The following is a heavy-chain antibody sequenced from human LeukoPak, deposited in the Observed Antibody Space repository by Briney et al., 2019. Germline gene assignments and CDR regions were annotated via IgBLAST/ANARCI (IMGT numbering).Heavy chain of an antibody. CDR3: ARGYSYGYNFDY. V-gene: IGHV3-53*01. Sequence: GGSLRLSCAASGFTVSSNYMSWVRQAPGKGLEWVSVIYSGGSTYYADSVKGRSTISRDNSKNTLYLQMNSLRAEDTAVYYCARGYSYGYNFDYWGQGTLVTVSS. J-gene: IGHJ4*02. D-gene: IGHD5-18*01. CDR2: IYSGGST. CDR1: GFTVSSNY.